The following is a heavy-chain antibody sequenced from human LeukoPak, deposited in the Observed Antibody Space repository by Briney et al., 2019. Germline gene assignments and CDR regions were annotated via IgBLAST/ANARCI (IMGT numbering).Heavy chain of an antibody. CDR1: GFTFDDYA. J-gene: IGHJ4*02. CDR3: AKVLGSSSWYSLGY. V-gene: IGHV3-43*02. D-gene: IGHD6-13*01. Sequence: PGGSLRLSCAASGFTFDDYAMHWVRQAPGKGLEWVSLISGGGGSTSYADSVKGRSTISRDNNKGSLYLQMNSLRTEDTALYYCAKVLGSSSWYSLGYWGQGILVTVSS. CDR2: ISGGGGST.